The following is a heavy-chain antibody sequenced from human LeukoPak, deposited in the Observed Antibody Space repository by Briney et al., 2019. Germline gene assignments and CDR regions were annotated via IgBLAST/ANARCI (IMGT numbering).Heavy chain of an antibody. J-gene: IGHJ6*03. CDR2: INPNGGGT. CDR3: ARDYVGVVTEVLAHYYYYMDV. D-gene: IGHD3-3*01. V-gene: IGHV1-2*02. Sequence: ASVKVSCKTSGYNFIDYYVYWVRQAPGQRLEWMGWINPNGGGTNYAQKFQGRVTMTRDTSITTAYMELSSLRSDDTAVYYCARDYVGVVTEVLAHYYYYMDVWGKGTTVTVSS. CDR1: GYNFIDYY.